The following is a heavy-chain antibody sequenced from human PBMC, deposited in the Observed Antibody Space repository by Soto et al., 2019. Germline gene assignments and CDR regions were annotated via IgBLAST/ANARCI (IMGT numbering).Heavy chain of an antibody. CDR3: ARGGNYGYVRWFDP. D-gene: IGHD3-16*01. J-gene: IGHJ5*02. V-gene: IGHV1-69*13. CDR1: GGTFNRYA. CDR2: IIPNFGTT. Sequence: ASVKVSCKTSGGTFNRYAISWVRQAPGQGLEWMGGIIPNFGTTNYAQKFQGRVTITADESTSTVYMELKSLRSEDTAAYYCARGGNYGYVRWFDPWGQGTLVTVSS.